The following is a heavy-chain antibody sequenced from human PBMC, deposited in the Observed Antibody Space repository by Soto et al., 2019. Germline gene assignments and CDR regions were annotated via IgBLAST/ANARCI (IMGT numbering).Heavy chain of an antibody. CDR3: ARGRRGYSYGFGGYYFDY. CDR2: INHSGST. CDR1: GGSFSGYY. V-gene: IGHV4-34*01. Sequence: ETLSLTCTVHGGSFSGYYWSWIRQPPGKGLEWIGEINHSGSTNYNPSLKSRVTISVDTSKNQFSLKLSSVTDADTAVYYCARGRRGYSYGFGGYYFDYWGQGTLVTVSS. D-gene: IGHD5-18*01. J-gene: IGHJ4*02.